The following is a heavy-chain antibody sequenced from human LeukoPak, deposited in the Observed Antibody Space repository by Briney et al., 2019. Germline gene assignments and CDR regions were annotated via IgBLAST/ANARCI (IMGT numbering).Heavy chain of an antibody. CDR2: IYYSGST. CDR1: GGSISSSSYY. J-gene: IGHJ3*02. Sequence: SETLSLTCTVSGGSISSSSYYWGRIRQPPGKGLEWIGSIYYSGSTYYNPSLKSRVTISVDTSKNQFSLKLSSVTAADTAVYYCARRRPGIAVAGSHDAFDIWGQGTMVTVSS. V-gene: IGHV4-39*01. CDR3: ARRRPGIAVAGSHDAFDI. D-gene: IGHD6-19*01.